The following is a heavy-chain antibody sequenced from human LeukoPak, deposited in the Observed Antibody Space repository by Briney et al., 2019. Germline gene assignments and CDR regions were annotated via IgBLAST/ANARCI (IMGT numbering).Heavy chain of an antibody. Sequence: SETLSLTCTVSGGSISTYFWSWIRQPAGKGLEWVGRMYISGSTNYNSSLRSRVTMSLDTSKNQFSLKLSSVTAADTAVYYCASEDQLLSRGMDVWGQGTTVTVSS. CDR2: MYISGST. J-gene: IGHJ6*02. D-gene: IGHD2-2*01. CDR1: GGSISTYF. V-gene: IGHV4-4*07. CDR3: ASEDQLLSRGMDV.